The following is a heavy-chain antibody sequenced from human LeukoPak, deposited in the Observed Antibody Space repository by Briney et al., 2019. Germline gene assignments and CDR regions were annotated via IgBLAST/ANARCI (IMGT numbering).Heavy chain of an antibody. J-gene: IGHJ4*02. Sequence: PSETLSLTCTVSGGSISSYYWSWIRQPPGKGLEWIGYIYYSGSTNYNPSLTSRVTISVDTSKNQFSLKLSSVTAADTAVYYCARGVDYYDSSGLADYWGQGTLVTVSS. D-gene: IGHD3-22*01. CDR2: IYYSGST. V-gene: IGHV4-59*01. CDR1: GGSISSYY. CDR3: ARGVDYYDSSGLADY.